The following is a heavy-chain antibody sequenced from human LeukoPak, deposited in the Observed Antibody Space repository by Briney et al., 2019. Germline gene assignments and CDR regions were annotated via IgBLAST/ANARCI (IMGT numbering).Heavy chain of an antibody. CDR2: IYHSGST. Sequence: PSETLSLTCTVSGGSISSGGYSWSWIRQPPGKGLEWIGYIYHSGSTYYNPSLKSRVTISVDRSKNQFSLKLSSVTAADTAVYYCARGVYCSGGSCYFDYWGQGTLVTVSS. CDR1: GGSISSGGYS. CDR3: ARGVYCSGGSCYFDY. V-gene: IGHV4-30-2*01. D-gene: IGHD2-15*01. J-gene: IGHJ4*02.